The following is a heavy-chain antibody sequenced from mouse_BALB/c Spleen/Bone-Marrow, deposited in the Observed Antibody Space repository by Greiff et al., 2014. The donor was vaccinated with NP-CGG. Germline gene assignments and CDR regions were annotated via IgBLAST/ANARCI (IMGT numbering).Heavy chain of an antibody. D-gene: IGHD1-1*01. CDR2: IDPANGNT. CDR3: VNYYYGSSPFAF. J-gene: IGHJ3*01. Sequence: EVQREQSGVPLAKRGASVKLSCTASGFNIKDTYMHWVKKRPEQGLEWIGRIDPANGNTKYDPKFQGKATITADTSSNTAYLQLSSLTSEDTAVYYCVNYYYGSSPFAFCGQATFVTVAA. V-gene: IGHV14-3*02. CDR1: GFNIKDTY.